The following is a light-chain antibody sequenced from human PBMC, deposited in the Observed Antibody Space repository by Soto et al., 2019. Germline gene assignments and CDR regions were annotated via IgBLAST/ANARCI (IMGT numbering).Light chain of an antibody. J-gene: IGLJ1*01. CDR3: AAWDDSMNGYV. Sequence: QSVLTQPPSASGTPGQRVTISCSGSSSNIGSNTVNWYQQLPGTAPKLLIHANNQRPSGVPDRFSGSKSGTSASLAISWLQSEEADYYCAAWDDSMNGYVFGTGTKVIV. CDR2: ANN. V-gene: IGLV1-44*01. CDR1: SSNIGSNT.